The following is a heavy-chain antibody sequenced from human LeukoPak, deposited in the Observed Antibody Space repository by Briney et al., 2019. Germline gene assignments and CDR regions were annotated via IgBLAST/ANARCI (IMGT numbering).Heavy chain of an antibody. CDR2: INHSGST. CDR3: ARLSSTWYQDWYFDL. CDR1: GGSFSAYY. J-gene: IGHJ2*01. D-gene: IGHD6-13*01. Sequence: PSETLSLTCGVYGGSFSAYYWSWIRQPPGKGLEWIGDINHSGSTKYNPSLMSRVAISVDSSKNHFSLNLRSVTAADTAVYYCARLSSTWYQDWYFDLWGRGTLVTVSS. V-gene: IGHV4-34*01.